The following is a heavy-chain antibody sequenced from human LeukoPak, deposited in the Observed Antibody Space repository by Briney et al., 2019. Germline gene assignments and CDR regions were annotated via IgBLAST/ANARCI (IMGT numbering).Heavy chain of an antibody. V-gene: IGHV1-18*01. D-gene: IGHD2-15*01. CDR3: ARVTLSGYCSGGSCYHYFDY. CDR2: ISAYNGNT. CDR1: GYTFTSYG. J-gene: IGHJ4*02. Sequence: ASVKVSCKASGYTFTSYGISWVRQAPGRGLEWMGWISAYNGNTNYAQKLQGRVTMTTDTSTSTAYMELRSLRSDDTAVYYCARVTLSGYCSGGSCYHYFDYWGQGTLVTVSS.